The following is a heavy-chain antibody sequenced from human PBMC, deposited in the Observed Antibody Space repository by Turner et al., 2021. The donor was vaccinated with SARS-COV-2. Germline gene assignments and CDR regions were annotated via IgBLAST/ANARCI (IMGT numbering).Heavy chain of an antibody. D-gene: IGHD1-7*01. CDR3: ATSWELPDAYFDS. Sequence: QVHLLQSGAEVKKPGASVKVSCKVSGYTLRELSIHWVRQAPGKGLEWIGGFNPEDGEPIYAQMFQGRFSLTEDTYTDTLYMELSSLRSEDTAVYYCATSWELPDAYFDSWGQGTLVTVSS. CDR1: GYTLRELS. J-gene: IGHJ4*02. CDR2: FNPEDGEP. V-gene: IGHV1-24*01.